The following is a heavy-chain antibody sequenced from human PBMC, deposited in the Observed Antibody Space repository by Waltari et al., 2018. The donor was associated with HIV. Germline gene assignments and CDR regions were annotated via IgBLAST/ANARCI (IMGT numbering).Heavy chain of an antibody. CDR3: TTDLVPYCSSTSCQVH. J-gene: IGHJ4*02. CDR2: IKSKTDGGTT. CDR1: GFTFSNAW. D-gene: IGHD2-2*01. Sequence: EVQLVESGGVLVKPGGSLRLSCAASGFTFSNAWMSWVRPAPGKWLEWVGRIKSKTDGGTTDYAAPVKGRFTISRDDSKNTLYLQMNSLKTEDTAVYYCTTDLVPYCSSTSCQVHWGQGTPVTVSS. V-gene: IGHV3-15*01.